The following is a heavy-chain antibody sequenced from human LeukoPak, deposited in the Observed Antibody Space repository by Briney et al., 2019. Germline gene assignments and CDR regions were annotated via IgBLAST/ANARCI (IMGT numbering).Heavy chain of an antibody. CDR3: ARRYGSGSYGYFDY. CDR1: GYTFTSYA. Sequence: GASVKVSCKASGYTFTSYAMHWVRQAPGRRLEWMGWINAGNGNTKYSQKFQGRVTITRDTSASTAYMELSSLRSEDTAVYYCARRYGSGSYGYFDYWGQGTLVTVSS. J-gene: IGHJ4*02. D-gene: IGHD3-10*01. V-gene: IGHV1-3*01. CDR2: INAGNGNT.